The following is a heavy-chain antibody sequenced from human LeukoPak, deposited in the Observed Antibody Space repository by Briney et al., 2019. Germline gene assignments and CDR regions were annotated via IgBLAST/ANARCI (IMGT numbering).Heavy chain of an antibody. CDR1: GFTVSSNY. Sequence: GGSLRLSCAASGFTVSSNYMSWVRQAPGKGLEWVSVIYSGGSTYYADSVKGRFTISRDNSKNTLYLQMNSLRAEDTAVYYCARVQRAYDILTGYYADGFDPWGQGTLVTVSS. D-gene: IGHD3-9*01. CDR3: ARVQRAYDILTGYYADGFDP. V-gene: IGHV3-53*01. J-gene: IGHJ5*02. CDR2: IYSGGST.